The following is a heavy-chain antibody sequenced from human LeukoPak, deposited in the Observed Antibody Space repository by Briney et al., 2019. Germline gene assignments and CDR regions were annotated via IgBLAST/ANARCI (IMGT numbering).Heavy chain of an antibody. V-gene: IGHV4-39*01. J-gene: IGHJ4*02. CDR3: ARHGTGTGNY. CDR2: IYYSGST. D-gene: IGHD3-10*01. Sequence: SETLSLTCNVSGGSISSSSYYWGWIRQPPGKGLEWIGSIYYSGSTYYNPSLKSRVTISVDTSKNQFSLKLSSVTAADTAVYYCARHGTGTGNYWGQGTLVTVSS. CDR1: GGSISSSSYY.